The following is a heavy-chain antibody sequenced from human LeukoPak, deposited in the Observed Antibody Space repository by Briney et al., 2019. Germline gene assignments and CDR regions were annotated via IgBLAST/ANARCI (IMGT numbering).Heavy chain of an antibody. D-gene: IGHD3-3*01. CDR3: VTNTIFGVVIPSFDY. J-gene: IGHJ4*02. CDR2: ISSNGGST. Sequence: PGRSLRLSCSASGFTFSSYAMHWVRQAPGKGLEYVSAISSNGGSTYYADSVKGRFTISRDNSKNTLYLQMSSLRAEDTAVYYCVTNTIFGVVIPSFDYWGQGTLVTVSS. V-gene: IGHV3-64D*09. CDR1: GFTFSSYA.